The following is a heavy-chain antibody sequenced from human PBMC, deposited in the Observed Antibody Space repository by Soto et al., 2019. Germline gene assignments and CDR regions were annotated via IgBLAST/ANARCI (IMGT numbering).Heavy chain of an antibody. J-gene: IGHJ1*01. CDR3: ARENGQWLVSD. CDR2: ISTYNGNT. D-gene: IGHD6-19*01. V-gene: IGHV1-18*01. CDR1: GYIFTSHG. Sequence: QVQLVQSGAEVKKPGASVKVSCKASGYIFTSHGISWVRQAPGQGLEWMGRISTYNGNTKYAQKLQGRVTMTTDTSASIAYMEWRSLRSDDTAVDYCARENGQWLVSDWGQGTLVTVSS.